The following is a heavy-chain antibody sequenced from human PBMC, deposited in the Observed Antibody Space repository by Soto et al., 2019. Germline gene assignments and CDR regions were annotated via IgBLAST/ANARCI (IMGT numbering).Heavy chain of an antibody. CDR1: GYTFTSYD. J-gene: IGHJ6*03. CDR2: MNPNSGNT. CDR3: ARPMVRGVIITGYYYYYMDV. D-gene: IGHD3-10*01. V-gene: IGHV1-8*01. Sequence: ASVKVSCKASGYTFTSYDINWVRQATGQGLEWMGWMNPNSGNTGYAQKFQGRVTMTRNTSISTAYMELSSLRSEDTAVYYCARPMVRGVIITGYYYYYMDVWGKGTTVTVS.